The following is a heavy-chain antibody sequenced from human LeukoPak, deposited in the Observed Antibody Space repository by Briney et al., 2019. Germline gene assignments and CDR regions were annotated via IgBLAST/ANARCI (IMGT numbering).Heavy chain of an antibody. CDR2: IYYSGST. CDR3: ARDLYGSGSHYYYGMDV. CDR1: GGSISSYY. Sequence: KPSETLSLTCTVSGGSISSYYWSWVRQPPGKGLEWIGYIYYSGSTNYNPSLKSRVTISVDTSRNQFSLKLSSVTAAHTAVYYCARDLYGSGSHYYYGMDVWGQGTTVTVSS. D-gene: IGHD3-10*01. V-gene: IGHV4-59*01. J-gene: IGHJ6*02.